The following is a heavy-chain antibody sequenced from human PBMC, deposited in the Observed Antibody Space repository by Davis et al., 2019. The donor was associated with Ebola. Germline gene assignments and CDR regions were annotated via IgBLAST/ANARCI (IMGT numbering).Heavy chain of an antibody. CDR1: GFTASSYW. Sequence: RGSLRLSCAASGFTASSYWMSWDRQAPGKGLEWVSYISSSSSTIYYADSVKGRFTISRDNAKNSLYLQMNSLRDEDTAVYYCARDLRLEGAFDIWGQGTMVTVSS. J-gene: IGHJ3*02. CDR3: ARDLRLEGAFDI. V-gene: IGHV3-48*02. D-gene: IGHD4-11*01. CDR2: ISSSSSTI.